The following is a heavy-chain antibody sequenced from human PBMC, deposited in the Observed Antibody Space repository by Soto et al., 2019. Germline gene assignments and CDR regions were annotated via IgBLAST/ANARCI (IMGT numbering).Heavy chain of an antibody. CDR2: INTDGGSS. V-gene: IGHV3-74*03. CDR1: GFTFSGHW. Sequence: EVQLVESGGDVVQPGRSLRLSCAASGFTFSGHWMHWVRQVPGKGLEWVSRINTDGGSSAHADSVKGRFTISRDNVKNTLYLEMHGLRAEDTAVYYCAREAVYCSRTSCYRRAFDTWGQGTTVTVSS. D-gene: IGHD2-2*01. CDR3: AREAVYCSRTSCYRRAFDT. J-gene: IGHJ3*02.